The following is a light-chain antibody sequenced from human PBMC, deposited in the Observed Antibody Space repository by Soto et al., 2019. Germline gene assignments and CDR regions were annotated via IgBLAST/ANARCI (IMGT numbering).Light chain of an antibody. J-gene: IGKJ1*01. CDR3: PQYGSSGT. CDR1: QSVSSY. CDR2: GAS. V-gene: IGKV3-20*01. Sequence: EIGLTQSAATLSVSRRGRATLCCRASQSVSSYLAWYQQKPGQAPRLLIYGASNRATGIPDRFSGSGSGTDFTLTITRLEPEDVAVNYCPQYGSSGTFGQGTKVDIK.